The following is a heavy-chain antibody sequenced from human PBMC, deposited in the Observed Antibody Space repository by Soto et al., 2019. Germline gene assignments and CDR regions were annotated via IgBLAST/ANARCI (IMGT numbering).Heavy chain of an antibody. J-gene: IGHJ4*02. CDR2: IFYSGST. CDR1: GGSISGYY. V-gene: IGHV4-59*01. D-gene: IGHD6-19*01. CDR3: ARVGSSGWSPDY. Sequence: PSETLSLTCTVSGGSISGYYWSWIRQPPGKGLEWIGYIFYSGSTNYNPSLRSRVTISVDTSKNQFSLKLSSVTTADTAMYYCARVGSSGWSPDYWGQGTLVTSPQ.